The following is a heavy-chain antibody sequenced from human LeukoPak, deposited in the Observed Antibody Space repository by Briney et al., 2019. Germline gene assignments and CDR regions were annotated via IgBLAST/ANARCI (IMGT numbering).Heavy chain of an antibody. CDR3: ARGYSSSLYYYYYYGMDV. V-gene: IGHV3-23*01. D-gene: IGHD6-13*01. Sequence: GGSLRLSCAASGFSFSAYPMGWVRQAPGKGLQWLSGISASGDVTFHADRVKGRFTISRDNSKNTLYLQMNSLRAEDTAVYYCARGYSSSLYYYYYYGMDVWGQGTTVTVSS. CDR2: ISASGDVT. CDR1: GFSFSAYP. J-gene: IGHJ6*02.